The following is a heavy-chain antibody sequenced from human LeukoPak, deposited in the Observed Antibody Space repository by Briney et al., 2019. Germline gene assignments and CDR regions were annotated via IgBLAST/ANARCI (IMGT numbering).Heavy chain of an antibody. CDR1: GGSFSGYY. CDR3: ARGGWYFDL. Sequence: SETLSLTCAVYGGSFSGYYWSWIRQPPGKGLEWAGEINHSGSTNYNPSLKSRVNIAVDTSKNQFSLKLSAVTAADTAVYYCARGGWYFDLWGRGTLVTVSS. CDR2: INHSGST. J-gene: IGHJ2*01. V-gene: IGHV4-34*01.